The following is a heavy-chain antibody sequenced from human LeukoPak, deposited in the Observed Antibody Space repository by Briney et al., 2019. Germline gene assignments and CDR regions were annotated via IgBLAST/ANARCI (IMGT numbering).Heavy chain of an antibody. CDR1: GFTFNTYG. J-gene: IGHJ4*02. Sequence: GGSLRLSCVASGFTFNTYGMHWVRQAPGKGLEWVAFIRYDGSNKYYADSVKGRFTISRDNSKNTLYLQMTSLRAEDTAVYYCAKDLRPGADGTWHECWSQGTLVIVSS. V-gene: IGHV3-30*02. D-gene: IGHD1/OR15-1a*01. CDR2: IRYDGSNK. CDR3: AKDLRPGADGTWHEC.